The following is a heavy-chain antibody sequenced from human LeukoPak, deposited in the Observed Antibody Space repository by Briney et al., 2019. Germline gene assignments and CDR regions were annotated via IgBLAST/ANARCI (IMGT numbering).Heavy chain of an antibody. D-gene: IGHD6-19*01. Sequence: GGSLRLSCAVSGFTFSNYAMNWIRQAPGKGLEWVAVISYDGSNKYYADSVKGRFTISRDNSKNTLYLQMNSLRAEDTAVYYCARDDGIAVAEYYFDYWGQGTLVTVSS. CDR3: ARDDGIAVAEYYFDY. CDR2: ISYDGSNK. V-gene: IGHV3-30-3*01. CDR1: GFTFSNYA. J-gene: IGHJ4*02.